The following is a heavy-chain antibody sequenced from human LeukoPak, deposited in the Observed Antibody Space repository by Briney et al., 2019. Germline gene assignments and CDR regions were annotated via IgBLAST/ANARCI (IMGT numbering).Heavy chain of an antibody. J-gene: IGHJ5*02. D-gene: IGHD6-13*01. Sequence: SETLSLTCTASGGSISSYYWSWIRQPAGKELEWIGRIYSSGSTNYNPSLKSRVTMSVDTSKNQFSLKLNSVTAADTAVYYCARDKSSSWHNWFDPWGQGTLVTVSS. CDR3: ARDKSSSWHNWFDP. V-gene: IGHV4-4*07. CDR2: IYSSGST. CDR1: GGSISSYY.